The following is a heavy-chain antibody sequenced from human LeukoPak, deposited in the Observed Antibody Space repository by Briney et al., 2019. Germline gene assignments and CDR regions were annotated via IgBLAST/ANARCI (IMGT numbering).Heavy chain of an antibody. V-gene: IGHV3-30*03. CDR1: GFTFSSYG. D-gene: IGHD2-8*02. J-gene: IGHJ4*02. Sequence: GGSLRLSCAASGFTFSSYGMHWVRQAPGKGLEWVAVISYDGSNKYYADSVKGRFTISRDNSKNTLYLQMNSLRAEDTAVYYCATALNLLAPMDYWGQGTLVTVSS. CDR2: ISYDGSNK. CDR3: ATALNLLAPMDY.